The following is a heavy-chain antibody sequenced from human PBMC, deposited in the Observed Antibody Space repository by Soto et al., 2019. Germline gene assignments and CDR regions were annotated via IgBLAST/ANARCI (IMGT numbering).Heavy chain of an antibody. CDR2: IKPDGSAT. J-gene: IGHJ4*02. D-gene: IGHD3-16*01. Sequence: EVQLVESGGGLVQPGGSLRLSCAVSGFTFGSYWMNWVRLIPGKGLEWVAYIKPDGSATYYVDSVKGRFTITRANAQNSLCLQMNSPRVEDTSVYYCARAGYCGPGGYYYFDYWCQGTLVTVSS. CDR3: ARAGYCGPGGYYYFDY. CDR1: GFTFGSYW. V-gene: IGHV3-7*01.